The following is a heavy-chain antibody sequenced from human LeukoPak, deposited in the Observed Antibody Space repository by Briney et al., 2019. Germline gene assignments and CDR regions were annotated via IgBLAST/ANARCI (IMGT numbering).Heavy chain of an antibody. D-gene: IGHD3-3*01. Sequence: SETLSLTCTVSGGSISSYYWNWIRQPAGKGLEWIGRIYTSGSTNYNPSLKSRVAMSVDTSKNQFSLKLSSVTAADTAVYYCARGFTRFLDYYYYMDVWGKGTTVTVSS. CDR3: ARGFTRFLDYYYYMDV. V-gene: IGHV4-4*07. CDR2: IYTSGST. J-gene: IGHJ6*03. CDR1: GGSISSYY.